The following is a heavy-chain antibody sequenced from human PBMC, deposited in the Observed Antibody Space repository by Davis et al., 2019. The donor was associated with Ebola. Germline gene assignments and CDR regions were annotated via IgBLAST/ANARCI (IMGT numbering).Heavy chain of an antibody. CDR1: GFTFSSYW. V-gene: IGHV3-23*01. J-gene: IGHJ2*01. CDR2: ISGSGGST. D-gene: IGHD1-26*01. Sequence: GESLKISCAASGFTFSSYWMHWVRQAPGKGLEWVSAISGSGGSTYYADSVKGRFTISRDNSKNTLYLQMNSLRAEDTAVYYCAKGGGSYGNWYFDLWGRGTLVTVSS. CDR3: AKGGGSYGNWYFDL.